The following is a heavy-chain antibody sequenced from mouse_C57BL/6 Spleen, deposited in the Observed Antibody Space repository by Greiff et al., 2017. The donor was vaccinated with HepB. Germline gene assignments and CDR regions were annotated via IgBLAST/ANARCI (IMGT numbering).Heavy chain of an antibody. CDR1: GFTFSSYA. D-gene: IGHD2-3*01. CDR2: ISSGDDYS. V-gene: IGHV5-9-1*02. Sequence: EVKLQESGEGLVKPGGSLKLSCAASGFTFSSYAMSWVRQTPEKRLEWVAYISSGDDYSYYADTVKVRFTISRDNARHTLYLQMSSLKSEDTAMYYCTRDDGYYLYAMDYWGQGTSVTVSS. CDR3: TRDDGYYLYAMDY. J-gene: IGHJ4*01.